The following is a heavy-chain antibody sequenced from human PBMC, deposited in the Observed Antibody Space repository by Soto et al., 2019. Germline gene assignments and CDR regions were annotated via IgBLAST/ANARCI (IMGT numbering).Heavy chain of an antibody. J-gene: IGHJ4*02. D-gene: IGHD1-7*01. Sequence: PSETLSLTCAVSGGSFTSNNWWTWVRQPPGQGLEWIGEIYRTGSTNYNPSLKSRVTISLDKSGSQFSLKVTSLTAADTAVYYCASRDPGTSVDYWGQGTLVTVSS. CDR1: GGSFTSNNW. CDR2: IYRTGST. CDR3: ASRDPGTSVDY. V-gene: IGHV4-4*02.